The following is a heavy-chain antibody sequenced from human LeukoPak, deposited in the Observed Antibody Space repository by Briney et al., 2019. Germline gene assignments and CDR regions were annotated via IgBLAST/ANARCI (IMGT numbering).Heavy chain of an antibody. CDR1: GFTFSINW. V-gene: IGHV3-7*04. CDR3: ARGKDSSSWYNFDY. Sequence: GGSLRLSCVASGFTFSINWMSWVRQAPGKGLEWVANIKQDGSEKYYVDSVKGRFTISRDNAKNSLSLQMNSLRAEDTAVYYCARGKDSSSWYNFDYWGQGILVTVSS. CDR2: IKQDGSEK. D-gene: IGHD6-13*01. J-gene: IGHJ4*02.